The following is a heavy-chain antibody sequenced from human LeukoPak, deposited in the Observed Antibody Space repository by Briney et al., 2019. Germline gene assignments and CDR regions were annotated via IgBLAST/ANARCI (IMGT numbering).Heavy chain of an antibody. D-gene: IGHD6-25*01. J-gene: IGHJ5*02. CDR2: ISYDGSNK. V-gene: IGHV3-30-3*01. Sequence: GGSLRLSCAASGFTFSGYAMHWVRQAPGKGLEWVAVISYDGSNKYYADSVKGRFTISRDNSKNTLYLQMNSLRAEDTAVYYCARDSTGWFDPWGQGTLVTVSS. CDR3: ARDSTGWFDP. CDR1: GFTFSGYA.